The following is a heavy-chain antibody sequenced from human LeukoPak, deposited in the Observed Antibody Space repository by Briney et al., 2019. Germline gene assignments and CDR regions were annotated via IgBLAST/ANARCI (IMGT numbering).Heavy chain of an antibody. V-gene: IGHV3-23*01. Sequence: PGGSLRLSCAASGFTFSNYAMSWVRQAPGKGLEWVSVISGSTNSTYYTDSVNGRFTISRDNSKSTLYLQMSSLRVEDTATYYCGKGRRATSYSGLDCWGQGILVTVSS. CDR3: GKGRRATSYSGLDC. CDR1: GFTFSNYA. CDR2: ISGSTNST. D-gene: IGHD2-15*01. J-gene: IGHJ4*02.